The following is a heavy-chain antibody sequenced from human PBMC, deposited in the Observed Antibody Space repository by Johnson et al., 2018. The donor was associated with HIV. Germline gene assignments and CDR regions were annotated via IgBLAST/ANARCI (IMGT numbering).Heavy chain of an antibody. Sequence: QLVESGGGVVQPGRSLRLSCAASGFTFSSYGMHWVRQAPGKGLEWVAVIWFDGSNKDYADSVKGRFTISRDNSKNTLYLQMDSLRAEDTAVYYCAKDISDHAFEIWGQGTVVTVSS. CDR2: IWFDGSNK. CDR1: GFTFSSYG. D-gene: IGHD1-14*01. J-gene: IGHJ3*02. V-gene: IGHV3-33*06. CDR3: AKDISDHAFEI.